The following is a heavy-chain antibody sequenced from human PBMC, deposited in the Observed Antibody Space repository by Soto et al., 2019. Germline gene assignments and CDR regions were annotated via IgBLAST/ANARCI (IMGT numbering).Heavy chain of an antibody. J-gene: IGHJ4*02. CDR1: GFTVSSNY. V-gene: IGHV3-53*01. D-gene: IGHD6-19*01. CDR3: ARESYSSGWYKDY. CDR2: IYSGGST. Sequence: PGGSLRLSCAASGFTVSSNYMSWVRQAPGKGLEWVSVIYSGGSTYYADSVKGRFTTSRDNSKNTLYLQMNSLRAEDTAVYYCARESYSSGWYKDYWGQGTLVTVSS.